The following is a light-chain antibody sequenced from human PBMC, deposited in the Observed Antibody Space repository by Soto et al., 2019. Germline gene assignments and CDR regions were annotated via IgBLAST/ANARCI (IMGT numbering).Light chain of an antibody. J-gene: IGLJ2*01. Sequence: QSVLIQPASVSGSPGQSITISCTGTSSDVGGSNYVSWYQQHPHRAPKLLIYEVSYRPSGVSSRFSGSKSGNTASLTISGLQAEDEADYYCSSFTTSSTLVVFGGGTKLTVL. CDR2: EVS. CDR3: SSFTTSSTLVV. V-gene: IGLV2-14*01. CDR1: SSDVGGSNY.